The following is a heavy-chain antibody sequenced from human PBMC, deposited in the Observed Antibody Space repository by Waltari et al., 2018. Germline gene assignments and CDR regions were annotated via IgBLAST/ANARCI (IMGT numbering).Heavy chain of an antibody. J-gene: IGHJ3*02. CDR3: AKIGYGDPDAFDI. CDR2: IWYDGSNK. D-gene: IGHD4-17*01. CDR1: GFTFSSYG. V-gene: IGHV3-33*06. Sequence: QVQLVESGGGVVQPGRSLRLSCAASGFTFSSYGMPWVRQAPGKGLEWVAVIWYDGSNKYYADSVKGRFTISRDNSKNTRYLQMNSLRAEDTAVYYCAKIGYGDPDAFDIWGQGTMVTVSS.